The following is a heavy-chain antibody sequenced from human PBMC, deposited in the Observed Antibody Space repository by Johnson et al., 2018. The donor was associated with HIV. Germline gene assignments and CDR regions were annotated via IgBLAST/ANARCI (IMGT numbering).Heavy chain of an antibody. D-gene: IGHD3-22*01. CDR3: ARYHYYDSRLNDAFDI. Sequence: QVQLVESGGGVVQPGRSLRLSCAASGFTFSSYGMHWVRQAPGKGLEWVAVVWYDGSNKYYADSVKGRFTISRDNAKHSLYMQMNSLRAEDTAVYYCARYHYYDSRLNDAFDIWGQGTMVTVSS. CDR1: GFTFSSYG. J-gene: IGHJ3*02. V-gene: IGHV3-33*03. CDR2: VWYDGSNK.